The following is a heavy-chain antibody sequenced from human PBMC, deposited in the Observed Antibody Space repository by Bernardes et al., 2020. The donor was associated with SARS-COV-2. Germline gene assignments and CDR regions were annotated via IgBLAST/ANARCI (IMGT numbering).Heavy chain of an antibody. D-gene: IGHD1-26*01. CDR3: ARAGYYCLDL. CDR2: IYYSGST. Sequence: SETLSLTCTVSGGSIGSYYWAWIRQPPGKGLEWIGYIYYSGSTNYNPSLKSRVAISVDKSQNQFSLNLSSVTPADTAVYYCARAGYYCLDLWGPGILVTVSS. V-gene: IGHV4-59*01. CDR1: GGSIGSYY. J-gene: IGHJ4*02.